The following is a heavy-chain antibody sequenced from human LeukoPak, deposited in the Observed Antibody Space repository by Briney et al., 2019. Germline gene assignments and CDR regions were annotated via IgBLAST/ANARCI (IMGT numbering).Heavy chain of an antibody. Sequence: GGSLRLSCAASGFTFSSYSMNWVRQAPGKGLEWVSSISSSSSYIYYTDSVKGRFTISRDNAKKSLYLQMNSLRAEDTAVYYCARDSQDYSSSWYGGNWFDPWGQGTLVTVSS. CDR1: GFTFSSYS. V-gene: IGHV3-21*01. CDR2: ISSSSSYI. J-gene: IGHJ5*02. CDR3: ARDSQDYSSSWYGGNWFDP. D-gene: IGHD6-13*01.